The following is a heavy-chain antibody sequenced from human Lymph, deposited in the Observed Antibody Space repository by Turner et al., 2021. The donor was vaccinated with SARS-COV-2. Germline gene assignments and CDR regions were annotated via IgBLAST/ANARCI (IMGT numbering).Heavy chain of an antibody. D-gene: IGHD3-3*01. CDR1: RITVISNY. CDR3: ARDLMEVGSMDD. CDR2: SYSGGST. J-gene: IGHJ6*02. V-gene: IGHV3-53*01. Sequence: EVQLVESGLGLIQPGGAVRLSCAASRITVISNYMSWARQAAGKGPGRGSDSYSGGSTCYADSEKGRFTISRDNSKNTQDHQMKSLRAEGTAVDYCARDLMEVGSMDDWGQGTTVTVSS.